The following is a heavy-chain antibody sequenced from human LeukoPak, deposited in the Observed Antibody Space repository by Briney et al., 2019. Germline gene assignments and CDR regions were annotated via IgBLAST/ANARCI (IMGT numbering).Heavy chain of an antibody. J-gene: IGHJ6*02. CDR2: ISAYNGNT. CDR1: GYTLTSYG. Sequence: GASVKVSCKASGYTLTSYGIRWVRQAPGQGLEWMGWISAYNGNTNYAQKLQGRVTMTTDTSTSTAYMELRSLRSDDTAVYYCARDYDVVVVAAEGTDGMDVWGQGTTVTVSS. D-gene: IGHD2-15*01. V-gene: IGHV1-18*01. CDR3: ARDYDVVVVAAEGTDGMDV.